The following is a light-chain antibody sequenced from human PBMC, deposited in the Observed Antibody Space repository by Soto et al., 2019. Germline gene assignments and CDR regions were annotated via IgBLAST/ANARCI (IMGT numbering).Light chain of an antibody. Sequence: DIVMTQSPLSLPVTPGEPASISCRSSQSLLHSNGYNYLDWYLQKPGQSPQLLIYLGSNRASGVPDRFSGSGSGTEFTLKISRVEAEDVGVYYCKQSLQTPYTFGQGTKLEIK. CDR3: KQSLQTPYT. J-gene: IGKJ2*01. V-gene: IGKV2-28*01. CDR1: QSLLHSNGYNY. CDR2: LGS.